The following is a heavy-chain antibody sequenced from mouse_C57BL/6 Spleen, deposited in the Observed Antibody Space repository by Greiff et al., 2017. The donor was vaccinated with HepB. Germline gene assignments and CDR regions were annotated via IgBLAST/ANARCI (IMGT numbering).Heavy chain of an antibody. CDR2: IYIGNGYT. Sequence: RVRPGSSVKMSCKTSGYTFTSYGINWVKQRPGQGLEWIGYIYIGNGYTEYNEKFKGKATLTSDTSSSTAYMQLSSLTSEDSAIYFCARSLYDGYYGYFDVWGTGTTVTVSS. D-gene: IGHD2-3*01. CDR3: ARSLYDGYYGYFDV. CDR1: GYTFTSYG. J-gene: IGHJ1*03. V-gene: IGHV1-58*01.